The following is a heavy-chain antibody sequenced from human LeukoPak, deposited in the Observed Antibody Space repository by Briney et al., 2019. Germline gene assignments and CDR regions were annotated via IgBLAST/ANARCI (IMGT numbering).Heavy chain of an antibody. V-gene: IGHV4-34*13. J-gene: IGHJ4*02. CDR3: ARGVYDILTGYYPHYFDY. D-gene: IGHD3-9*01. CDR2: INHSGST. Sequence: PGXXRXXXGEINHSGSTNYNPSLKSRVTISVDTSKNQFSLKLSSVTAADTAVYYCARGVYDILTGYYPHYFDYWGQGTLVTVSS.